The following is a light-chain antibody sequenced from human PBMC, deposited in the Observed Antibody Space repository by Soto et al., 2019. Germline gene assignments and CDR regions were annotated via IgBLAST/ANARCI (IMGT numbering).Light chain of an antibody. V-gene: IGKV1-17*01. CDR2: AAS. CDR3: LQYNNFPWT. Sequence: DIQMTQSPSSLSASVGDRVTITCRASQGIGKDLGWYQQKPGKVPKRLIYAASTLQFGVPSSFSGSGSGTEFTLTISSLQPEDFATYYCLQYNNFPWTFGQGTKVEI. CDR1: QGIGKD. J-gene: IGKJ1*01.